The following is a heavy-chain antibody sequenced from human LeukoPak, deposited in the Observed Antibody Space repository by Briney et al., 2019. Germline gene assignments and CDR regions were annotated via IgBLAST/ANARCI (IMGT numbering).Heavy chain of an antibody. CDR3: ARAPSRGSWYPPYWYFDL. D-gene: IGHD6-13*01. V-gene: IGHV4-59*01. Sequence: SATLSLTCTVSGGSISSYYWSWIRQPPGKGLEWIGYIYYSGSTNYNPSLKSRVTISVDTSKNQFSLKLSSVTAADTAVYYCARAPSRGSWYPPYWYFDLWGRGTLVTVSS. CDR2: IYYSGST. CDR1: GGSISSYY. J-gene: IGHJ2*01.